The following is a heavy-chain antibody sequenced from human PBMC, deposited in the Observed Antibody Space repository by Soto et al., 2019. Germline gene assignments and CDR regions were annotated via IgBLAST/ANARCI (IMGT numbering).Heavy chain of an antibody. CDR3: AADPDSGYDFWSGYFGTGGYDILTGHYYYYGMDV. D-gene: IGHD3-3*01. CDR2: IVVGSGNT. Sequence: ASVKVSCKASGFTFTSSAVQWVRQARGQRLEWIGWIVVGSGNTNYAQKFQERVTITRDMSTSTAYMERSSLRSEDTAVYYCAADPDSGYDFWSGYFGTGGYDILTGHYYYYGMDVWGQGTTVTVSS. V-gene: IGHV1-58*01. J-gene: IGHJ6*02. CDR1: GFTFTSSA.